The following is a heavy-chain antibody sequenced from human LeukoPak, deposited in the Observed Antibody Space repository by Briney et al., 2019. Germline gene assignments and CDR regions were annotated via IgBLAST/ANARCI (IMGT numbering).Heavy chain of an antibody. D-gene: IGHD3-3*01. Sequence: PGVSLRLSCAASGFSFRDYWMNWVRRAPGKGLEWVASINKDESARYYVDSVKGRFTISRDNAKNSLYLQMNSLRVEDTAVYFCARGGYYTFDSWGQGTLVTVSS. CDR3: ARGGYYTFDS. CDR1: GFSFRDYW. CDR2: INKDESAR. J-gene: IGHJ4*02. V-gene: IGHV3-7*01.